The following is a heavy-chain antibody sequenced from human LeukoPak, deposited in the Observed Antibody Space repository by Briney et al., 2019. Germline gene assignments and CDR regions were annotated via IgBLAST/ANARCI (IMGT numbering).Heavy chain of an antibody. V-gene: IGHV3-9*01. CDR3: AKDKGDSSGWYSYYFDY. D-gene: IGHD6-19*01. CDR1: GFTFDDYA. CDR2: ISWNSGSI. J-gene: IGHJ4*02. Sequence: GRSLRLSCAASGFTFDDYAMPWVRHAPGKGLEWVSGISWNSGSIGYADSVKGRFTISRDNAKNSLYLQMNSLRAEDTALYYCAKDKGDSSGWYSYYFDYWGQGTLVTVSS.